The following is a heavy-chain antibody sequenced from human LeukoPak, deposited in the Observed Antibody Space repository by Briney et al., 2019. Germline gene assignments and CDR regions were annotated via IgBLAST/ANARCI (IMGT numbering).Heavy chain of an antibody. D-gene: IGHD4-11*01. J-gene: IGHJ6*02. Sequence: SGPTLAKPTQTLTLTCTFSGFSLSTSGVGVGWIRQPPGKALEWLALIYWDDDKRYSPSLKSRLTITKDTSKNQVVLTMTNMDPVDTATYYCAHRRVRDDYLGPPNYGMDVWGQGTTVTVSS. CDR1: GFSLSTSGVG. CDR3: AHRRVRDDYLGPPNYGMDV. CDR2: IYWDDDK. V-gene: IGHV2-5*02.